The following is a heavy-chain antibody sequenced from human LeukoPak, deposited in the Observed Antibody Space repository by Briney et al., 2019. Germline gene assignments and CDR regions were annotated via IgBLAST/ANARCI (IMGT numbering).Heavy chain of an antibody. V-gene: IGHV3-33*01. D-gene: IGHD2-2*01. Sequence: GGSLRLSCAAPGFTFSNYDMHWVRQVPGKGLEWVAIIWYDGSDKYYGDSVKGRFTVSRDNSKNTLYLQMNSLRAEDTAVYYCARGVDGYAFDIWGQGTVVTVSS. CDR1: GFTFSNYD. CDR2: IWYDGSDK. J-gene: IGHJ3*02. CDR3: ARGVDGYAFDI.